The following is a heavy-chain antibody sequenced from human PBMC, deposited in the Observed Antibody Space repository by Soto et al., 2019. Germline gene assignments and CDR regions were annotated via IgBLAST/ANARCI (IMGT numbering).Heavy chain of an antibody. CDR1: GFTFSSYA. D-gene: IGHD3-10*01. V-gene: IGHV3-23*01. J-gene: IGHJ6*02. CDR3: ARGDRGGSGSPASYYYSGLDV. CDR2: VSAGGDMT. Sequence: DVQLLESGGDLVQPGGSLRLSCAASGFTFSSYAMSWVRQAPGTWLEWVSSVSAGGDMTYYSDSVKGRFTISRDNSNNALFLQMNSLRAEDTALYYCARGDRGGSGSPASYYYSGLDVWGQGTTVNVSS.